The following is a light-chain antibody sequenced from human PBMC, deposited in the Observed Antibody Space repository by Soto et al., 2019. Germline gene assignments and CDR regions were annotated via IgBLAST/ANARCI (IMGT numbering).Light chain of an antibody. V-gene: IGLV2-14*03. CDR3: TSYRRGPLYV. CDR2: DVN. CDR1: RTDVGDSTY. Sequence: QSALTRPASVSGYPGQSITVPCNGDRTDVGDSTYVSWYQQHPGKAPRLIIFDVNNRPSGVSPRFSGSKSGNTASLTISGLQAEDEAHYFCTSYRRGPLYVFGNGTKVTVL. J-gene: IGLJ1*01.